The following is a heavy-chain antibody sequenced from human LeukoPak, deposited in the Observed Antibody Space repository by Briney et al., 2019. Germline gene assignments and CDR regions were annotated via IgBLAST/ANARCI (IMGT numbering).Heavy chain of an antibody. Sequence: GGSLRLSCAASGFTVSSNYMSWVRQAPGKGLEWVSVIYSGGSTYYADSVKGRFTISRDNSKSTLYLQMNSLRAEDTAVYYCAKDDFWSGFVYWGQGTLVTVSS. CDR2: IYSGGST. CDR3: AKDDFWSGFVY. J-gene: IGHJ4*02. V-gene: IGHV3-66*02. D-gene: IGHD3-3*01. CDR1: GFTVSSNY.